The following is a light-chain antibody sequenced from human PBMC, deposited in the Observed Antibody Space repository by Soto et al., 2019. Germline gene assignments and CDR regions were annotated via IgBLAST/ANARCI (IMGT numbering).Light chain of an antibody. CDR2: KAS. V-gene: IGKV1-5*03. Sequence: DIPMTQSPFILSASVGDRVTITCRASQSISNWLAWYQQKPGKAPKLLIYKASSLESGVPSRFSGSRSGAEFNLTINRLQSEDLAVYYCQPYNNWPLTCGGGTKGEI. CDR1: QSISNW. J-gene: IGKJ4*01. CDR3: QPYNNWPLT.